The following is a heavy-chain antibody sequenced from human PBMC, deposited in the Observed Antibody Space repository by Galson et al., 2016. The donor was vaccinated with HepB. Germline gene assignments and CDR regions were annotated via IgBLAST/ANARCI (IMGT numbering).Heavy chain of an antibody. D-gene: IGHD3-10*01. CDR3: AKDGYFASGSALYGMDV. J-gene: IGHJ6*02. V-gene: IGHV3-23*01. CDR2: ISGSGGRT. Sequence: SLRLSCAASGFTVGDNYMSWFRQPPGKGLEWVSGISGSGGRTYYADPVKGRFTISRDNSKNTVYLQMNSLRVEDTALYYCAKDGYFASGSALYGMDVWGQGTTVTVSS. CDR1: GFTVGDNY.